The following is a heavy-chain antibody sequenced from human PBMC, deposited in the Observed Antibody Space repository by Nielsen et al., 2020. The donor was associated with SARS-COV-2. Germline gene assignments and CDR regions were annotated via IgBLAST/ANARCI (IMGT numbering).Heavy chain of an antibody. D-gene: IGHD5-12*01. CDR3: ARVEWPRFKAWFDP. J-gene: IGHJ5*02. Sequence: SETLSLTCTVSGGSISSYYWSWIRQPPGKGLEWIEYIYYSGSTNYNPSLKSRVTISVDTSKNQFSLKLSAVTAADTAVYYCARVEWPRFKAWFDPWGQGTLVTVSS. CDR2: IYYSGST. CDR1: GGSISSYY. V-gene: IGHV4-59*01.